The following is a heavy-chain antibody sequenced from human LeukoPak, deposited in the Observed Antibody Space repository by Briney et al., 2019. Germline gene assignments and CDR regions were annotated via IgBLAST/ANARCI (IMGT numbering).Heavy chain of an antibody. Sequence: PGGSLRLSCAASGFTFSSYSMNWVRQAPGKGLEWVSSTSSSSSYIYYADSVKGRFTISRDNAKNSLYLQMNSLRAEDTAVYYCARGTGVVVAATGDYWGQGTLVTVSS. CDR3: ARGTGVVVAATGDY. V-gene: IGHV3-21*01. J-gene: IGHJ4*02. D-gene: IGHD2-15*01. CDR1: GFTFSSYS. CDR2: TSSSSSYI.